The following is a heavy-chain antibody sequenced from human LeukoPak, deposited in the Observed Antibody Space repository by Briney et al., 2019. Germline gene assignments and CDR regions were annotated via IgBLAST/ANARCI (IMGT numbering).Heavy chain of an antibody. Sequence: GGSLRLSCAASGFTFSSYWMNWARQAPGEGLEWVASINHNGNVNHYVDSGKGRFTISRDNAKNSLYLQMSNLRAEDTAVYFCARGGGLDVWGQGATVTVSS. CDR1: GFTFSSYW. J-gene: IGHJ6*02. CDR2: INHNGNVN. CDR3: ARGGGLDV. D-gene: IGHD3-16*01. V-gene: IGHV3-7*03.